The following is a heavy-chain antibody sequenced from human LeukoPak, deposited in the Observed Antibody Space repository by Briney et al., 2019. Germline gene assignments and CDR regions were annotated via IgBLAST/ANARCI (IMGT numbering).Heavy chain of an antibody. D-gene: IGHD2-21*02. V-gene: IGHV1-8*02. CDR1: GYTFTGYY. Sequence: ASVKVSCKASGYTFTGYYMHWVRQAPGQGLEWMGWINPNSGNTGYAQKFQGRVTMTRNTSISTAYMELSSLRSEDTAVYYCARGPSNFKNCGGDCYFDYWGQGTLVTVSS. J-gene: IGHJ4*02. CDR3: ARGPSNFKNCGGDCYFDY. CDR2: INPNSGNT.